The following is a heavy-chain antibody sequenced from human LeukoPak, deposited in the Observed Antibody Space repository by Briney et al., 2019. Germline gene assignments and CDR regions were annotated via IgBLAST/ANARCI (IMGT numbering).Heavy chain of an antibody. J-gene: IGHJ4*02. D-gene: IGHD5-12*01. V-gene: IGHV4-31*03. CDR3: ARGRGYSGYDYCVDY. CDR1: GGSISSGGYY. Sequence: SQTLSLTCTVSGGSISSGGYYWSWIRQHPGKGLEWIGYIYYSGSTYYNPSLKSRVTISVDTSKNQFSLKLSSVTAADTAVYYCARGRGYSGYDYCVDYWGQGTLVTVSS. CDR2: IYYSGST.